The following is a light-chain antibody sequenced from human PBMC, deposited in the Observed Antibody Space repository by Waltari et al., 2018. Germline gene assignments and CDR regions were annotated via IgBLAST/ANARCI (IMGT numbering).Light chain of an antibody. CDR1: QSVRSNY. CDR3: QQYGSSLFT. Sequence: EVVLTQSPGTLSLSPGERATLSCRASQSVRSNYFAWYQQKPGQAPRLLIYATYRRAAGIPDRFSGSGSGTDFTLTICSLEPEDFAVYYCQQYGSSLFTFGPGTKVDIK. CDR2: ATY. V-gene: IGKV3-20*01. J-gene: IGKJ3*01.